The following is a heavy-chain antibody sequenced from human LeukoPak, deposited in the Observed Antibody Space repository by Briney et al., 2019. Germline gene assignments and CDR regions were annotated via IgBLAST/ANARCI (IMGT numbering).Heavy chain of an antibody. CDR3: AITRLSYINSWCNY. J-gene: IGHJ4*02. D-gene: IGHD6-13*01. CDR1: GDTFTGDY. V-gene: IGHV1-2*02. Sequence: GASVKVSCKASGDTFTGDYMHWVRQAPGQGLEWMGWINPNSGGTNYAQKLRGRVTMTRDTAISTAYMELSSLRSDATAVYYCAITRLSYINSWCNYWGQGTLVTVSS. CDR2: INPNSGGT.